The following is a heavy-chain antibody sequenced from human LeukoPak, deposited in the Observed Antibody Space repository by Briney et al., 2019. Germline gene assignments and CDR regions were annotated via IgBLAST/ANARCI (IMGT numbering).Heavy chain of an antibody. CDR2: INHSGST. Sequence: PSETLSLTCTVSGGSISSYYWSWIRQPPGKGLEWIGEINHSGSTNYNPSLKSRVTISVDTSKNQFSLKLSSVTAADTAVYYCARGGIVVVTAIITPFDYWGQGTLVTVSS. CDR3: ARGGIVVVTAIITPFDY. D-gene: IGHD2-21*02. V-gene: IGHV4-34*01. J-gene: IGHJ4*02. CDR1: GGSISSYY.